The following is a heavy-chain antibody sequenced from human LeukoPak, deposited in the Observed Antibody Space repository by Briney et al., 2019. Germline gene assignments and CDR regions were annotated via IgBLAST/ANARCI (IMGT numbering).Heavy chain of an antibody. V-gene: IGHV6-1*01. D-gene: IGHD3-10*01. J-gene: IGHJ3*02. CDR1: GDSVSSNSVA. CDR3: ARDPGAFDM. CDR2: TYYRSKWYN. Sequence: SQTLSLTYAISGDSVSSNSVAGNWIRQSPSRGLEWLGSTYYRSKWYNDYAVSVKSRITINPHTSKNQFSLHLNSVTPEDTAVYYCARDPGAFDMWGQGTMVTVSS.